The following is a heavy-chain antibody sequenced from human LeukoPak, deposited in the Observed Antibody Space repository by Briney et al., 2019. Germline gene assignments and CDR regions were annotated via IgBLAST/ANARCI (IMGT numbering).Heavy chain of an antibody. CDR2: IKSKTDGGTT. CDR1: GFTFSNAW. Sequence: GGSLRLSCAASGFTFSNAWMSWVRQAPGKGLEWAGRIKSKTDGGTTDYAAPVKGRFTISRDDSKNTLYLQMNSLKTEDTAVYYCIREHYYDSSGPAGIDYWGQGTLVTVSS. V-gene: IGHV3-15*01. J-gene: IGHJ4*02. D-gene: IGHD3-22*01. CDR3: IREHYYDSSGPAGIDY.